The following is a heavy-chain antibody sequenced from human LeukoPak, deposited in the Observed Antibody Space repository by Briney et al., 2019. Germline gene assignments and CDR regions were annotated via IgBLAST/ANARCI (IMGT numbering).Heavy chain of an antibody. V-gene: IGHV3-23*01. Sequence: GGSLRLSCAVSGFTFSSYAMSWVRQAPGKGLEWVSAISGSGGSTYYADSVKGRFTISRDNSKNTLYLQMNSLRAEDTAVYYCAKDRGCSSTSCYEGTFDYWGQGTLVTVSS. CDR3: AKDRGCSSTSCYEGTFDY. CDR2: ISGSGGST. CDR1: GFTFSSYA. J-gene: IGHJ4*02. D-gene: IGHD2-2*01.